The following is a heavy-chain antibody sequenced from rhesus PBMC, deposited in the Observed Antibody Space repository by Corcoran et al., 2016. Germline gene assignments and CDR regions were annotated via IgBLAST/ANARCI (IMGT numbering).Heavy chain of an antibody. J-gene: IGHJ4*01. CDR3: ARSWGYHFDY. D-gene: IGHD5-42*01. CDR1: GGSISDSYR. CDR2: IYGSSGST. V-gene: IGHV4S10*01. Sequence: QVQLQESGPGVVKPSETLSLTCAVSGGSISDSYRWSWIRQPPGKGLEWIGYIYGSSGSTNYNPSLKSRVTISKDTSKNQFSLKLSSVTAADTAVYYCARSWGYHFDYWGQGVLVTVSS.